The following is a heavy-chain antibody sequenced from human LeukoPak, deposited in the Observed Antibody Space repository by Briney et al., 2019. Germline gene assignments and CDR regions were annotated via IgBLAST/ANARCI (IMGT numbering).Heavy chain of an antibody. CDR1: GFTFSSYA. J-gene: IGHJ5*02. V-gene: IGHV3-NL1*01. CDR2: IYSGGST. Sequence: GGSLRLSCAASGFTFSSYAMHWVRQAPGKGLEWVSLIYSGGSTYYADSVKGRFTISRDNSKNTLYLQMNSLRAEDTAVYYCARAPNWKGNNWFDPWGQGTLVTVSS. CDR3: ARAPNWKGNNWFDP. D-gene: IGHD1-20*01.